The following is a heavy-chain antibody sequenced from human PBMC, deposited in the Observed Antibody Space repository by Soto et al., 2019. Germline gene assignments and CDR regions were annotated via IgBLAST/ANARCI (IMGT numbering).Heavy chain of an antibody. CDR2: ILPLFDKA. D-gene: IGHD6-19*01. V-gene: IGHV1-69*06. Sequence: SVKVSCKASGGTFSSYAISWVRQAPGQGLEWMGGILPLFDKANYAQKFQGRVTITADKSTTTAYMELSSLRSEDTAVYYCARTGLAVPGPLGSYWFEPWGQATLVIVS. CDR1: GGTFSSYA. J-gene: IGHJ5*02. CDR3: ARTGLAVPGPLGSYWFEP.